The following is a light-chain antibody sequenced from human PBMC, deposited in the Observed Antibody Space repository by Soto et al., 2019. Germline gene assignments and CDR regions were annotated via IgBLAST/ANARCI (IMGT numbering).Light chain of an antibody. V-gene: IGLV1-40*01. Sequence: QSVLTQPPSVSGAPGQRVTISCTESSSNIGAGYDVHWYQQLPGTAPKLLIYGNSNRPSGVPDRFSGSKSGTSASLAITGLQAEDEADYYCQSYDSSLGAWVFGGGTQLTVL. CDR2: GNS. CDR1: SSNIGAGYD. J-gene: IGLJ3*02. CDR3: QSYDSSLGAWV.